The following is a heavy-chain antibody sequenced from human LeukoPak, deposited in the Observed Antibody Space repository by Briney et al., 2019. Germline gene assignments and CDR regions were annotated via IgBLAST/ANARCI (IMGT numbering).Heavy chain of an antibody. J-gene: IGHJ4*02. CDR3: ARGNLEDTYYDSWSGYWKYFDY. D-gene: IGHD3-3*01. CDR1: GGSISSYY. Sequence: SETLSLTCTVSGGSISSYYWSWIRQPPGKGLEWIGYIYYSGSTNYNPSLKSRVTISVDTSKNQFSLKLSSVTAADTAVYYCARGNLEDTYYDSWSGYWKYFDYWGQGTLVTVSS. CDR2: IYYSGST. V-gene: IGHV4-59*01.